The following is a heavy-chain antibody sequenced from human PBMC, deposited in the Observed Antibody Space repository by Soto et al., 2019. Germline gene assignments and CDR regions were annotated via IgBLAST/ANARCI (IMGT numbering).Heavy chain of an antibody. CDR1: GFTFSSYS. J-gene: IGHJ6*02. Sequence: GGSLRLSCAASGFTFSSYSMSWVRQAPGKGLEWVSYISSSSSTIYYADSAKGRFTISRDNAKNSLYLQMNSLRDEDTAVYYCARPEYSSSSYGMDVWGQGTTVTVSS. CDR2: ISSSSSTI. V-gene: IGHV3-48*02. CDR3: ARPEYSSSSYGMDV. D-gene: IGHD6-6*01.